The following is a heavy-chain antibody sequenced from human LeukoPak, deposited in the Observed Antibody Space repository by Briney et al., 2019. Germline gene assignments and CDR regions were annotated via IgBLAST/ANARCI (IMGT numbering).Heavy chain of an antibody. CDR1: GFTFSSYS. J-gene: IGHJ4*02. V-gene: IGHV3-48*04. Sequence: PGGFLRLSCAASGFTFSSYSMNWVRQAPGKGLEWVSYISSTSSAIYYADSLKGRFTISRDNAKNSLYLQMNSLRAEDTAVYYCARVIGSYGDSAYWGQGTLVTVSS. D-gene: IGHD1-26*01. CDR3: ARVIGSYGDSAY. CDR2: ISSTSSAI.